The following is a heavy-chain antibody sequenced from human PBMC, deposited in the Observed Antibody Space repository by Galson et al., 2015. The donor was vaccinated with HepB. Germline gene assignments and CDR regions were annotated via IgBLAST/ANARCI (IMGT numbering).Heavy chain of an antibody. CDR3: ARSERLDDGSGYYDY. V-gene: IGHV3-33*01. J-gene: IGHJ4*02. D-gene: IGHD3-22*01. CDR2: IWYDGSNK. Sequence: SLRLSCAASGFTFSSYGMHWVRQAPGKGLEWVAVIWYDGSNKYYADSVKGRFTISRDNSKNTLYLQMNSLRAEDTAVYYCARSERLDDGSGYYDYWGQGTLVTVSS. CDR1: GFTFSSYG.